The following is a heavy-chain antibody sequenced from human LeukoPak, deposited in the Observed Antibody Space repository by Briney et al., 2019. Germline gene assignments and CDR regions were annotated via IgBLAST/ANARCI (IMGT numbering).Heavy chain of an antibody. CDR3: AKPTYRGAISYAYYYYGMDV. V-gene: IGHV3-23*01. Sequence: GGSLTVSCAASGFTFSSYAMNWVRQAPGKGLEWVSGISGSGGSTYYADSVKGRFTISRDNSKNTLSLQMNSLRVEDTAIYYCAKPTYRGAISYAYYYYGMDVWGKGTTVTVSS. D-gene: IGHD3-10*01. CDR2: ISGSGGST. CDR1: GFTFSSYA. J-gene: IGHJ6*04.